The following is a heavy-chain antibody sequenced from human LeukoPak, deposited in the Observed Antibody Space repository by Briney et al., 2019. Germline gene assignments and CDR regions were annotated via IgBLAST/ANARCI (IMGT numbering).Heavy chain of an antibody. CDR3: ARGHRGSGWYVPAPLGY. J-gene: IGHJ4*02. CDR2: ISSSSSYT. V-gene: IGHV3-21*05. D-gene: IGHD6-19*01. Sequence: PGGSLRLSCAASGFSFATYTMHWARQAPGKGLEWVSYISSSSSYTNYADSVKGRFTISRDNTKNSLYLQMNSLRAEDTAVYYCARGHRGSGWYVPAPLGYWGQGTLVTVSS. CDR1: GFSFATYT.